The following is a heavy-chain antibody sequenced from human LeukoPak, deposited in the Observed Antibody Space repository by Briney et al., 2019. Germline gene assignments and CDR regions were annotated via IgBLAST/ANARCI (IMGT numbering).Heavy chain of an antibody. CDR3: ANGNRCTSPNCLGYYYFYMDV. Sequence: GGSLRLSCAASGFTFSSYAMNWVRQAPGRGLEWVSGFSGSGGTTYYADSVKGRFTISRDNSKNTLYLQMNSLRAEDTAVYYCANGNRCTSPNCLGYYYFYMDVWGKGTTVTISS. CDR1: GFTFSSYA. D-gene: IGHD2-8*01. CDR2: FSGSGGTT. J-gene: IGHJ6*03. V-gene: IGHV3-23*01.